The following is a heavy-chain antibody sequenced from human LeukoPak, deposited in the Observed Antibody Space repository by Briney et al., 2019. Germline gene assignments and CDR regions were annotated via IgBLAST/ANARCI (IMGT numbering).Heavy chain of an antibody. V-gene: IGHV3-23*01. CDR2: ISADGDST. D-gene: IGHD2-2*01. CDR1: GFTFRFYA. Sequence: GGSLRLSCAASGFTFRFYAMNWVRQAPGKGLEWVSAISADGDSTYYADSVKGRFTISRDNSKNTLYLQMNSLRPGDTAVYYCAKRRYCTTTSCHDFDYWGQGTLVTVSS. J-gene: IGHJ4*02. CDR3: AKRRYCTTTSCHDFDY.